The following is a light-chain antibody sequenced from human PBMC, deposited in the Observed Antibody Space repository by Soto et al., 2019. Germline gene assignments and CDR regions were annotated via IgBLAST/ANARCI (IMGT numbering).Light chain of an antibody. J-gene: IGKJ1*01. V-gene: IGKV3-20*01. CDR1: QSVISTH. CDR3: HQYASSFGT. Sequence: EIVLTQSPGTLSLSPGERATLSCRASQSVISTHLAWYQQKPGQAPRLLIFDAYRRATGIPDRFSGSGSGTNFALTISRLEPEDFALYYCHQYASSFGTFGQGTKVDIK. CDR2: DAY.